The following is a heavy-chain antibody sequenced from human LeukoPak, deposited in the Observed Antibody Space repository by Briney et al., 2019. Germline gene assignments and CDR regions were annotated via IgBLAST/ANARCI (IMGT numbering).Heavy chain of an antibody. D-gene: IGHD2-15*01. V-gene: IGHV3-21*01. CDR1: GFTFSDYS. CDR2: ISSTGIYI. CDR3: ARVVVVSADKYSSDH. J-gene: IGHJ4*02. Sequence: GGSLRLSCAASGFTFSDYSMTWVRQAPGKGLEWVSFISSTGIYIYYADSVKGRFTISRVNAKNSLYLQMNSLRAEDTAIYYCARVVVVSADKYSSDHWSQGTLVTVSS.